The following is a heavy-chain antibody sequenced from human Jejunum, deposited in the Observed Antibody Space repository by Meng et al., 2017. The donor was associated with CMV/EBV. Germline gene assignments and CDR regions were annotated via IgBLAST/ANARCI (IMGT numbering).Heavy chain of an antibody. Sequence: GGSVSSGSNYWSWIRQPPGKGLEWIGCIYYSGSTNYNPSLVSRVTISVDTSKNQFSLKLNSVTAADTAVYYCVRDNTPPLYGMDVWGQGTTVTVSS. CDR1: GGSVSSGSNY. J-gene: IGHJ6*02. CDR3: VRDNTPPLYGMDV. CDR2: IYYSGST. V-gene: IGHV4-61*01.